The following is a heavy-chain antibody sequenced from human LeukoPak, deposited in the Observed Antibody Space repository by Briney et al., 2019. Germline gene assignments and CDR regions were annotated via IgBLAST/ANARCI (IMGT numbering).Heavy chain of an antibody. CDR3: ANPSSNWGGPSQYYTMDV. J-gene: IGHJ6*02. D-gene: IGHD7-27*01. V-gene: IGHV3-23*01. CDR2: ISESGGNT. CDR1: GFTFKNHA. Sequence: GGSLRLSCAASGFTFKNHAMSWVRQAPGKGLEWVSGISESGGNTFYADSVKGRFIVSRDNSKNTLPLQMNNLRAEDTAVYFCANPSSNWGGPSQYYTMDVWGPGTTVTVSS.